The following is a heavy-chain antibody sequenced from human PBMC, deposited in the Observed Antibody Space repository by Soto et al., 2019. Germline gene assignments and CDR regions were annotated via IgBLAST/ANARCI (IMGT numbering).Heavy chain of an antibody. J-gene: IGHJ4*02. CDR3: ARDLSVIAAAGTNQFDY. CDR2: INPNSGGT. CDR1: GYTFTGYY. Sequence: ASVKVSCKASGYTFTGYYMHWVRQAPGQGLEWMGWINPNSGGTNYAQKFQGRVTMTRDTSISTAYMELSRLRSDDTAVYYCARDLSVIAAAGTNQFDYWGQGSLVTVSS. V-gene: IGHV1-2*02. D-gene: IGHD6-13*01.